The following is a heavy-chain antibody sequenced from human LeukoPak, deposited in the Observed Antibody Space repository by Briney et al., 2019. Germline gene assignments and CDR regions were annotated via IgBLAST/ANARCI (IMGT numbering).Heavy chain of an antibody. Sequence: GGSLRLSCAASGFTFSDYNMRWIRQAPGKGLEWVSSISRSGSTKYYADSVKGRFTISRDNAKNSLYLQMNSLRAEDTAVYYCARDAEYCSGGSCYYYYYYMDVWGKGTTVTVSS. CDR1: GFTFSDYN. CDR2: ISRSGSTK. J-gene: IGHJ6*03. V-gene: IGHV3-11*04. CDR3: ARDAEYCSGGSCYYYYYYMDV. D-gene: IGHD2-15*01.